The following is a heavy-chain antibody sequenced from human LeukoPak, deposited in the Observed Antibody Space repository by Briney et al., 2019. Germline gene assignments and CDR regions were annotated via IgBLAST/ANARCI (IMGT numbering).Heavy chain of an antibody. CDR1: GASISTYY. Sequence: PSETLSLTRTVSGASISTYYWSWIRQPPGKGLEWLGYINYDGRTRYNPSLKSRISLSLDTSKNHFSLKVSSVTAADTAVYYCARTTGDGSTDYWGQGTLVTVSS. J-gene: IGHJ4*02. D-gene: IGHD3-10*01. CDR3: ARTTGDGSTDY. CDR2: INYDGRT. V-gene: IGHV4-59*01.